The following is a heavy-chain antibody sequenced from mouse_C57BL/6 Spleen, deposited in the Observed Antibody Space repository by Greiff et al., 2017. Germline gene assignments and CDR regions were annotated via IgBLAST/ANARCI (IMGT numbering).Heavy chain of an antibody. J-gene: IGHJ3*01. Sequence: QVQLQQPGAELVKPGASVKMSCKASGYTFTSYWITWVKQRPGQGLEWIGDIYPGSGSTNYNEKFKSKATLTVDTSSSTAYIQLSSLTSEDSAVYECARRMGDYEEFAYWGKGTLVTVSA. CDR3: ARRMGDYEEFAY. V-gene: IGHV1-55*01. CDR1: GYTFTSYW. D-gene: IGHD2-4*01. CDR2: IYPGSGST.